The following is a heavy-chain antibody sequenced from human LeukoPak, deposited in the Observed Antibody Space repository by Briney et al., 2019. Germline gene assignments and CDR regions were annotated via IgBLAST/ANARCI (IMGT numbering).Heavy chain of an antibody. Sequence: SETLSLTCTVSGYSISSGYYWGWIRQPPGKGLEWIGSIYHSGSTYYNPSLKSRVTISVDTSKNQFSLKLSSVTAADTAVYYCAREAGAYCGGDCYDSWFDPWGQGTLVTVSS. J-gene: IGHJ5*02. D-gene: IGHD2-21*02. CDR3: AREAGAYCGGDCYDSWFDP. CDR2: IYHSGST. V-gene: IGHV4-38-2*02. CDR1: GYSISSGYY.